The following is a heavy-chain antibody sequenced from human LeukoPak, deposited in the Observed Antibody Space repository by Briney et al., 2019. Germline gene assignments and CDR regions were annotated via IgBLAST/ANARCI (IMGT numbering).Heavy chain of an antibody. J-gene: IGHJ1*01. Sequence: SETLSLTCTVSGGSISSYYWGWIRQPPGKGLEWIGSIYYSGSTYYNPSLKSRVTISVDTSKNQFSLKLSSVTAADTAAYYCARVPPGYCGGGSCYSSSEYFQHWGQGTLVTVSS. CDR3: ARVPPGYCGGGSCYSSSEYFQH. D-gene: IGHD2-15*01. CDR1: GGSISSYY. CDR2: IYYSGST. V-gene: IGHV4-39*07.